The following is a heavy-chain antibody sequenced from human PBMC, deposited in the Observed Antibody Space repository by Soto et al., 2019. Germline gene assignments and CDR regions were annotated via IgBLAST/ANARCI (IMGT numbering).Heavy chain of an antibody. Sequence: AVKRSCTAAGGTVSSYAISWGRQAPGQGLEWMGGIIPIFGTANYAQKFQGRVTITADKSTSTAYMELSSLRSEDTAVYYCERDRNYAFDIWGQGTMVTVSS. V-gene: IGHV1-69*06. CDR3: ERDRNYAFDI. CDR1: GGTVSSYA. D-gene: IGHD1-7*01. J-gene: IGHJ3*02. CDR2: IIPIFGTA.